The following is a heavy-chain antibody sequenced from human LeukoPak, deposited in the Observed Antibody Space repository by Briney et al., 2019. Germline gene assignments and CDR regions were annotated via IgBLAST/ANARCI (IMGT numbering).Heavy chain of an antibody. D-gene: IGHD2-15*01. CDR3: ASYCSGGSCCDY. J-gene: IGHJ4*02. CDR2: ISSSSSYT. CDR1: GFTFSDYY. Sequence: KPGGSLRLSCAASGFTFSDYYMSWIRQAPGNEREWVSYISSSSSYTNYANFVKRRLTICRDNAKNSMYLQMNSLRAEDTAMYYCASYCSGGSCCDYWGRGIMVTVSS. V-gene: IGHV3-11*03.